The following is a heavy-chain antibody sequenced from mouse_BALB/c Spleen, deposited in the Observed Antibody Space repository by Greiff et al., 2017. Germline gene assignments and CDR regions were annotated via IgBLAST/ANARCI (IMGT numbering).Heavy chain of an antibody. D-gene: IGHD4-1*01. CDR1: GYAFRSYW. CDR3: ARLGANWDYFDY. V-gene: IGHV1-80*01. J-gene: IGHJ2*01. Sequence: VQLQESGAELVRPGSSVKISCKASGYAFRSYWMNWVKQRPGPGLEWIGQIYPGDGDTNYNGKFKGKATLTADKSSSTAYMQLSSLTSEDSAVYFCARLGANWDYFDYWGQGTTLTVST. CDR2: IYPGDGDT.